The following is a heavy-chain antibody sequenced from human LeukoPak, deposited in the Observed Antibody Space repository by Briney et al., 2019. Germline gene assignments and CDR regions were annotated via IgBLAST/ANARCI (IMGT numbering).Heavy chain of an antibody. J-gene: IGHJ3*02. Sequence: GGSLRLSCAASGFTFSSYTMHWIRQAPGKGLEWVSSISGSNSYIFYADSVKGRFTVSRDNAKDSLYLQMNSLRAEDTAVYYCASTVGATTLYAFDIWGQGTMVTVSS. D-gene: IGHD1-26*01. CDR1: GFTFSSYT. V-gene: IGHV3-21*04. CDR3: ASTVGATTLYAFDI. CDR2: ISGSNSYI.